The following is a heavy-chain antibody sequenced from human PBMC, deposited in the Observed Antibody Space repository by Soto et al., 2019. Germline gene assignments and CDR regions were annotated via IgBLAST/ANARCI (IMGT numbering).Heavy chain of an antibody. V-gene: IGHV4-31*03. J-gene: IGHJ6*02. CDR2: IYYSGST. CDR1: GGCISRGGDY. Sequence: WLPCTVCGGCISRGGDYGSGIRQHPGKGLEWIGYIYYSGSTYYNPSLKSRVTISVDTSKNQFSLKLSSVTAADTAVYYCAREGGPAAAPSLTRYYYYGMDVCAQRTTVTVSS. D-gene: IGHD6-13*01. CDR3: AREGGPAAAPSLTRYYYYGMDV.